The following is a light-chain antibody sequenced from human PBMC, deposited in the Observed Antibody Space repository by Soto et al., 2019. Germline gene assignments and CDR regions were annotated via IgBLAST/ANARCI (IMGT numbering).Light chain of an antibody. J-gene: IGLJ1*01. CDR2: KDN. Sequence: QAVVTQPPSASGTPGQRVVISCSGSNSNIGDHYVYWYQQLPGTAPKLLIYKDNQRPSGVPDRFSGSKSGTSASLAISGLRSEDEADYYCASWDDSLSEVFGTGTKLTVL. CDR3: ASWDDSLSEV. V-gene: IGLV1-47*01. CDR1: NSNIGDHY.